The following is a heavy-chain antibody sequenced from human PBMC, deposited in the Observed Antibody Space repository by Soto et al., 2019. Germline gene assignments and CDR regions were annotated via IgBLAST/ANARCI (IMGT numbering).Heavy chain of an antibody. D-gene: IGHD2-2*01. CDR3: ARGGCRTSCYGGSYYYYMDV. CDR1: GYTFTSYY. V-gene: IGHV1-46*03. Sequence: GASVKVSCKASGYTFTSYYMHWVRQAPGQGLEWMGIINPSGGSTSYAQKFRGRVTMTRDTSTSTVYMELSSLRSEDTAVYYCARGGCRTSCYGGSYYYYMDVWGKGTTVTVSS. J-gene: IGHJ6*03. CDR2: INPSGGST.